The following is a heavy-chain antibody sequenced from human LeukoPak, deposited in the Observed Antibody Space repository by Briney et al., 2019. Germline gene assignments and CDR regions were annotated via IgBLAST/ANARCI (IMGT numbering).Heavy chain of an antibody. CDR2: MSSSAHSI. V-gene: IGHV3-11*01. CDR3: AKDHRVLRFLEWLDY. Sequence: GGSLRLSCAASGFTLSDYYMSWIRQAPGKGLEWISYMSSSAHSIQYADSVKGRFTISRDSAKNSFYLQMNSLRAEDTAVYYCAKDHRVLRFLEWLDYWGQGTLVTVSS. J-gene: IGHJ4*02. CDR1: GFTLSDYY. D-gene: IGHD3-3*01.